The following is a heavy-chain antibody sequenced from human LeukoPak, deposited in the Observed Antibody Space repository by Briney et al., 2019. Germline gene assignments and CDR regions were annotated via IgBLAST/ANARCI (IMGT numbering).Heavy chain of an antibody. J-gene: IGHJ4*02. CDR1: GYTFTGYY. D-gene: IGHD5-24*01. CDR2: INPSAGSS. CDR3: ARASIQIRSQFDY. Sequence: HVASVKVSCKASGYTFTGYYMHWVRQAPGQGLEWMGIINPSAGSSTYAQNFQGRVTMTRDMSTSTVYMELSSLRSEDTAVYYCARASIQIRSQFDYWGQGTLVTVSS. V-gene: IGHV1-46*01.